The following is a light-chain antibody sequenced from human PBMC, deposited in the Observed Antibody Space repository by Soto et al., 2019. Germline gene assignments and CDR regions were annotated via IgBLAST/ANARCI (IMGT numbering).Light chain of an antibody. V-gene: IGKV3-11*01. J-gene: IGKJ4*01. CDR2: DAS. Sequence: EIVLTQPPATLSLSPGDRATLSCRASQSISRSLGWYQQGPGQAPRLLIYDASMRAGDTPARFRGSGSGTDFTLTISGLHPEDFAIYYCQQRSSWPTTFGGGTKVDIK. CDR1: QSISRS. CDR3: QQRSSWPTT.